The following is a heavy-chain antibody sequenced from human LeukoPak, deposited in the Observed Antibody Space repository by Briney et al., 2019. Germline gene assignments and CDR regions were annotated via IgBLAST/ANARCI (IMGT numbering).Heavy chain of an antibody. CDR1: GFTFSSYS. CDR3: AGPTKTDSGTKDIDY. D-gene: IGHD3-10*01. CDR2: ISSSSHRT. J-gene: IGHJ4*02. Sequence: GASLRLSCVASGFTFSSYSINWVRQAPGKGVEWVAYISSSSHRTYYADSVKGRFTISRDNAKNSLFLQMDSLRPEDTAMYYCAGPTKTDSGTKDIDYWGQGTLVTVSS. V-gene: IGHV3-48*04.